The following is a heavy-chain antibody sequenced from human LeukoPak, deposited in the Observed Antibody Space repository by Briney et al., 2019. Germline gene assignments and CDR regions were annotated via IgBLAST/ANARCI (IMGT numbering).Heavy chain of an antibody. V-gene: IGHV3-7*04. J-gene: IGHJ4*02. CDR1: GFTFSNYW. D-gene: IGHD3-10*01. CDR2: IDQDGSAE. Sequence: GGSLRLSCAASGFTFSNYWMSWVRQSPGRGLEWVANIDQDGSAEYYVDSVGGRFTVSIDNAKNSLYLQIDSLRAEDTAVYYCARADNYGSILDYWGRGTLVAVSS. CDR3: ARADNYGSILDY.